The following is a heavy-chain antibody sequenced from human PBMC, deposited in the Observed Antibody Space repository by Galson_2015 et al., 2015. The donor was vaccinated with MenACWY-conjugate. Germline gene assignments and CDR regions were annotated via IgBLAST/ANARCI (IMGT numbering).Heavy chain of an antibody. V-gene: IGHV1-18*04. D-gene: IGHD6-13*01. CDR2: ISASNGNT. CDR1: GLIFTNSG. Sequence: SVKVSCKASGLIFTNSGFNWVRQAPRQGLEWMGWISASNGNTKYAQRFQDRVTMTTDKSTSTAYMELRSLTSDDTALYYCAREMGYFDHWGQGSLGTVSS. J-gene: IGHJ4*02. CDR3: AREMGYFDH.